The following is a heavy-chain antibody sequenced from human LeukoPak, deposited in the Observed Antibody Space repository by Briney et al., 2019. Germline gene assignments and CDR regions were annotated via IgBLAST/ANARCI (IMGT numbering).Heavy chain of an antibody. Sequence: GGSLRLSCAASGFTFSSYWMSWVRQAPGEGLEWVANIKQDGSEKYYVDSVKGRFTISRDNAKNSLYLQMNSLRAEDTAVYYCARDRSKYSSTLGYYYGMDVWGQGTTVTVSS. J-gene: IGHJ6*02. CDR3: ARDRSKYSSTLGYYYGMDV. CDR1: GFTFSSYW. V-gene: IGHV3-7*01. D-gene: IGHD6-13*01. CDR2: IKQDGSEK.